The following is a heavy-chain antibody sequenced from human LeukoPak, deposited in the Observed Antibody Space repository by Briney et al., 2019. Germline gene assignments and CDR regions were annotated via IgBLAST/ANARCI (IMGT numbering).Heavy chain of an antibody. D-gene: IGHD5-18*01. J-gene: IGHJ5*02. CDR3: ARDLTAMVKFAWFDP. CDR2: IIPIFGTA. Sequence: ASVKVSCKASGGTFSSYAISWVRQAPGQGLEWMGGIIPIFGTANYAQKFQGRVTITADESTSAAYMELSSLISEDTAVYYCARDLTAMVKFAWFDPWGQGTLVTVSS. V-gene: IGHV1-69*01. CDR1: GGTFSSYA.